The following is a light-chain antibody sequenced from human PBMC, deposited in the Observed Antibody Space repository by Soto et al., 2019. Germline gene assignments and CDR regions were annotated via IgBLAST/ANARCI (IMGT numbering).Light chain of an antibody. CDR3: QQYNTYSWT. Sequence: DIQMTQSPSSLSASVLDIVTITFLASQSISSYLNWYQQKPGKAPKLLIYAASSLQSGVPSRFSGGGSGTEFTLTISSLQPDDFATYYCQQYNTYSWTFGQGTKVDIK. V-gene: IGKV1-39*01. CDR2: AAS. J-gene: IGKJ1*01. CDR1: QSISSY.